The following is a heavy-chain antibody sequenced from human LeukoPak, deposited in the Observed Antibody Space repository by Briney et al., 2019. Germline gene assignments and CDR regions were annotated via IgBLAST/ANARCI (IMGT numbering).Heavy chain of an antibody. CDR2: FDPEDGKT. Sequence: ASVKVSCKVPGYTLTELSMHWVRQAPGKGLEWMGGFDPEDGKTIYAQKFQGRVTMTEDTSTDTAYMELSSLRSEDTAVYYCATEVEMATIYPRDPGTFDYWGQGTLVTVSS. D-gene: IGHD5-24*01. CDR3: ATEVEMATIYPRDPGTFDY. CDR1: GYTLTELS. V-gene: IGHV1-24*01. J-gene: IGHJ4*02.